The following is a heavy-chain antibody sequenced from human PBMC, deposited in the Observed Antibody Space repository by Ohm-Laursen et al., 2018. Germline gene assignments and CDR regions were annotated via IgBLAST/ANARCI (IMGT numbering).Heavy chain of an antibody. CDR1: GFTFSIYT. Sequence: SLRLSCAASGFTFSIYTMNWVRQAPGKGLEWVSSISSRSSYIYYRESVKGRFTISRDDARNSLYLQMNNLRDEDTALYYCARNMGIYSGDGFDIWGQGTMVTVSS. D-gene: IGHD1-26*01. CDR2: ISSRSSYI. V-gene: IGHV3-21*01. J-gene: IGHJ3*02. CDR3: ARNMGIYSGDGFDI.